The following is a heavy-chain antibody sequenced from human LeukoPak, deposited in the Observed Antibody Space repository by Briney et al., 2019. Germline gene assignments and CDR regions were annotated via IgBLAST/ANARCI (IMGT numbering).Heavy chain of an antibody. CDR3: ARAYSESYPSSDP. CDR2: INPNSGGT. Sequence: ASVKVSCKASGYTFTGYYMHWVRQAPGQGLEWMGWINPNSGGTNYAQKFQGRVTMTRDTSISTAYMELSRLRSDDTAVYYCARAYSESYPSSDPWGQGTLVTVSS. J-gene: IGHJ5*02. CDR1: GYTFTGYY. D-gene: IGHD1-26*01. V-gene: IGHV1-2*02.